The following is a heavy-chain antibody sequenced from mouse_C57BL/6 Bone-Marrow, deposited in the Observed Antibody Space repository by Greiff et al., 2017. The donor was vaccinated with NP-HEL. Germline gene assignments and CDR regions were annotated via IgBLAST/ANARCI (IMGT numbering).Heavy chain of an antibody. CDR3: ARHENYYGLDY. CDR1: GFTFSSYG. Sequence: EVKLVESGGDLVKPGGSLKLSCAASGFTFSSYGMSWVRQTPDKRLEWVATISSGGSYTYYPDSVKGRFTISRDNAKNTLYLQMSSLKSEDTAMYYCARHENYYGLDYWGQGTTLTVSS. CDR2: ISSGGSYT. V-gene: IGHV5-6*01. J-gene: IGHJ2*01. D-gene: IGHD1-1*01.